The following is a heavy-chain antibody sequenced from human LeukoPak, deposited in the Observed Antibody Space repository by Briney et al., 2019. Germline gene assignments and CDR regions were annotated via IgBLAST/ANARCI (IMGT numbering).Heavy chain of an antibody. V-gene: IGHV1-69*13. J-gene: IGHJ3*02. Sequence: VASVTVSCTASGGTFSSYAISWVRQAPGQGLEWMGGIIPIFGTANYAQKFQGRVTITADESTSTAYMELSSLRSEDTAVYYCARDYGDYHDAFDIWGQGTMVTVSS. D-gene: IGHD4-17*01. CDR1: GGTFSSYA. CDR3: ARDYGDYHDAFDI. CDR2: IIPIFGTA.